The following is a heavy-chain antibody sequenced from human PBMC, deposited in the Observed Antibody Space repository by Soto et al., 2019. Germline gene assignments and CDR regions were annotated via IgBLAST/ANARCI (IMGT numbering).Heavy chain of an antibody. J-gene: IGHJ5*02. D-gene: IGHD4-4*01. Sequence: QVKLQESGPGLVKPSQTLSLTCTVSAGSISSGTYYWNWIRQHPGKGLEWIGYRYYSGTTYYNPSLKSRLTISGDTSKNQFSLKLSSVTVADTAVYYCARGNDFRTGWFDPWGQGIMVTVSS. CDR1: AGSISSGTYY. CDR3: ARGNDFRTGWFDP. CDR2: RYYSGTT. V-gene: IGHV4-31*03.